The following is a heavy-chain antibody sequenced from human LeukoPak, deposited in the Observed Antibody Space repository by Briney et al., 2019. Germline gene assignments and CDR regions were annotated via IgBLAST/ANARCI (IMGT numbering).Heavy chain of an antibody. D-gene: IGHD4-23*01. CDR2: IKQDGSDK. CDR3: ARNYGGYSH. J-gene: IGHJ4*02. CDR1: GFSFSNYW. V-gene: IGHV3-7*02. Sequence: GGSLSLSCAASGFSFSNYWMTWVRQAPGKGLEWVATIKQDGSDKYYVNSVKGRFTISRDNTKDSLYLQMNSLRAEDTALYYCARNYGGYSHWGQGTLVTVSS.